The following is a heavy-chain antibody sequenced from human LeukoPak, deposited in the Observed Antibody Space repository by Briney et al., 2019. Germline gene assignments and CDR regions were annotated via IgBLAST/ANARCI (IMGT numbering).Heavy chain of an antibody. J-gene: IGHJ3*02. CDR3: AKGTGTTFSDAFDI. CDR1: EFTFSSYG. D-gene: IGHD1-7*01. Sequence: GGSLGLSCAASEFTFSSYGMHWVRQAPGKGLEWVAFIRYDGSNKYYADSVKGRFTISRDNSKTTLYLQMNSLRAEATAVYYCAKGTGTTFSDAFDIWGQGTMVTV. CDR2: IRYDGSNK. V-gene: IGHV3-30*02.